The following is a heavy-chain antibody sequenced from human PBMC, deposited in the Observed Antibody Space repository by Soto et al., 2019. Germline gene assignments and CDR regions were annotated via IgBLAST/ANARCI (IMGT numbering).Heavy chain of an antibody. CDR1: GYTFTSYY. V-gene: IGHV1-46*01. CDR2: INPSGGST. D-gene: IGHD2-15*01. J-gene: IGHJ4*02. CDR3: ARGIVVVVAATPILSY. Sequence: QVQLVQSGAEVKKPGASVKVSCKASGYTFTSYYMHWVRHAPGQGLEWMGIINPSGGSTSYAQKFQGRVTMTRDTSTSTVYMELSSLRSEDTAVYYCARGIVVVVAATPILSYWGQGTLVTVSS.